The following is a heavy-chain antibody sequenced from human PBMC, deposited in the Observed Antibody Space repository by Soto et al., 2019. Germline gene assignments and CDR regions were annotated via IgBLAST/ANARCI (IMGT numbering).Heavy chain of an antibody. CDR2: ISGSGGST. CDR1: GFTFSSYA. CDR3: AKNMYYYGSGSAYYSDY. V-gene: IGHV3-23*01. D-gene: IGHD3-10*01. Sequence: EVQLLESGGGLVQPGGSLRLSCAASGFTFSSYAMSWVRQAPGKGLEWVSAISGSGGSTYYADSVKGRFTISRDNSKNTLYLQMNSLRAEDTAVYYCAKNMYYYGSGSAYYSDYWGQGTLVTVSS. J-gene: IGHJ4*02.